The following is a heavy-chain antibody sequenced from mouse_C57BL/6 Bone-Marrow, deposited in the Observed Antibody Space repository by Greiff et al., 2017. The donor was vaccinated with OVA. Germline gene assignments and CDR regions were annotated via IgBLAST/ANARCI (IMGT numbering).Heavy chain of an antibody. Sequence: EVQLMESGGGLVQPKGSLKLSCAASGFSFTTYAMNWVRQAPGKGLEWVARISSKSNNNATYHVVSVKDRFTISRADSESLLSLQMNNLNTEDTAINYCVGSEWYFDVWGTGTTVTVSS. CDR2: ISSKSNNNAT. V-gene: IGHV10-1*01. CDR3: VGSEWYFDV. CDR1: GFSFTTYA. J-gene: IGHJ1*03.